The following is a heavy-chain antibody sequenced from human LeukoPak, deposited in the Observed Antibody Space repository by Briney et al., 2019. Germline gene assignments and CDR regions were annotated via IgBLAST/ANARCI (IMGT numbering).Heavy chain of an antibody. CDR1: GGSISRYY. V-gene: IGHV4-59*01. J-gene: IGHJ4*02. Sequence: PSETLSLTCTVSGGSISRYYWSWIRQPPGKGLEWIGYIYYSGSTNYNPSLKSRVTISVDTSKNQFSLKLSSVTAADTAVYFCAMAGGSGTYYVDYWGQGTLVTVPA. D-gene: IGHD3-10*01. CDR3: AMAGGSGTYYVDY. CDR2: IYYSGST.